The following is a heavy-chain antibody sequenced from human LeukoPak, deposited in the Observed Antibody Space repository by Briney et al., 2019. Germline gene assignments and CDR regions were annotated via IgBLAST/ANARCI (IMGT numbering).Heavy chain of an antibody. CDR3: ARGLVVATILSY. CDR2: MNPNSGNT. J-gene: IGHJ4*02. D-gene: IGHD5-12*01. CDR1: GYTFTSYD. Sequence: ASVKVSCKASGYTFTSYDINWVRQATGQGLEWMGWMNPNSGNTGYAQKFQGRVTMTRNTSISTAYMELSSLRSEDTAVYYCARGLVVATILSYWGQGNLVTVSS. V-gene: IGHV1-8*01.